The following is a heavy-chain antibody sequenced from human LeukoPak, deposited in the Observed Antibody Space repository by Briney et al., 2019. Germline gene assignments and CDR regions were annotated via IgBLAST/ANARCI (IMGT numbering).Heavy chain of an antibody. CDR1: GFTFSTYA. CDR3: ARSSGWYSPIDY. D-gene: IGHD6-19*01. Sequence: PGGSLRLSCAASGFTFSTYAMHCVRQAPGKGLEYVSAISSNGDSKYNANSVNGRFTISRDNSKNTLYLQMGSLGAEDMAVYYCARSSGWYSPIDYWGQGTLVTVSS. CDR2: ISSNGDSK. V-gene: IGHV3-64*01. J-gene: IGHJ4*02.